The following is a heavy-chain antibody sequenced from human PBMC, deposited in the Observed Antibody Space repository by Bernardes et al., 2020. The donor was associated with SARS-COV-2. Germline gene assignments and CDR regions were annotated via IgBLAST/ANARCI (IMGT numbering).Heavy chain of an antibody. D-gene: IGHD3-9*01. CDR3: TTGPFNILTGYNNYYYYGMDV. V-gene: IGHV3-15*01. CDR1: GFTFSNAW. CDR2: IKSKTDGGTT. J-gene: IGHJ6*02. Sequence: GSLRLSCAASGFTFSNAWMSWVRQAPGKGLEWVGRIKSKTDGGTTDYAAPVKGRFTISRDDSKNTLYLQMNSLKTEDTAVYYCTTGPFNILTGYNNYYYYGMDVWGQGTTVTVSS.